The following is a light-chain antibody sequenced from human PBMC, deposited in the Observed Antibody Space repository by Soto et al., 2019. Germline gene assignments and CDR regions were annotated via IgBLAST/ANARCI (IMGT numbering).Light chain of an antibody. J-gene: IGKJ3*01. CDR3: QKYDSAPFT. Sequence: DIQMTQSPSSLSASIGDRVTITCRASQGISSYLNWYQQKPGKVPKLLIYAASTLQSEFPSRFSGSGSGTDFTLTISSLQPEDVATYYCQKYDSAPFTFGPVTKVDIK. CDR2: AAS. CDR1: QGISSY. V-gene: IGKV1-27*01.